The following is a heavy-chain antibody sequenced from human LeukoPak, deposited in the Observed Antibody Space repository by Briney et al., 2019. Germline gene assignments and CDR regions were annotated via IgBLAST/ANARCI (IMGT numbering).Heavy chain of an antibody. CDR3: ARDRLYSSSWPDPKHYYFDY. D-gene: IGHD6-13*01. CDR2: INPNSGGT. CDR1: GYTFTGYY. J-gene: IGHJ4*02. Sequence: ASVKVSCKASGYTFTGYYMHWVRQAPGQGLEWMGWINPNSGGTNYAQKFQGWVTMTRDTSISTAYVELRSLRSDDTAVYYCARDRLYSSSWPDPKHYYFDYWGQGTLVTVSS. V-gene: IGHV1-2*04.